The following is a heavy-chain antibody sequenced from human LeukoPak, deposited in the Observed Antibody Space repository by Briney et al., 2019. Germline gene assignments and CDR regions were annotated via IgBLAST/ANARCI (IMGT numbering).Heavy chain of an antibody. V-gene: IGHV4-61*02. CDR1: GGSISSGSYY. J-gene: IGHJ4*02. D-gene: IGHD3-3*01. Sequence: PSETLSLTCTVSGGSISSGSYYWSWIRQPAGKGLEWIGRIYTSGSTNYNPSLKSRVTISVDTSKNQFSLKLSPVTAADTAVYYCATYDFWSGYLDYWGQGTLVTVSS. CDR2: IYTSGST. CDR3: ATYDFWSGYLDY.